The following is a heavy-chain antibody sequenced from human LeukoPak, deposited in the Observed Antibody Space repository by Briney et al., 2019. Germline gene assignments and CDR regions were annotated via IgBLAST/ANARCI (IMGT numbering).Heavy chain of an antibody. V-gene: IGHV3-23*01. Sequence: GGSLRLSCAASGFTFTSYNMNWVRQAPGKGLEWVSSFSGSGGSIYYADSVKGRFTISRDNSKNTLYLQMNSLRAEDTAVYYCARRRGVTFGDFDYWGQGTLVTVSS. CDR2: FSGSGGSI. D-gene: IGHD3-10*01. J-gene: IGHJ4*02. CDR1: GFTFTSYN. CDR3: ARRRGVTFGDFDY.